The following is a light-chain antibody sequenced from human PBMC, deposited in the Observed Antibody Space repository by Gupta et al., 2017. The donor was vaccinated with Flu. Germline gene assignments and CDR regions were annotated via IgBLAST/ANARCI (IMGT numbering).Light chain of an antibody. CDR2: EVS. Sequence: QSALTQPASVSGSPGQSITISCTGTSSDVGDYNYVSWYQQRPGKAPRLMIYEVSNRPSGISNRFSGSKSGNTASLTITGLQAEEEADYYCSSYTSRTSYVVFGGGTKLTVL. V-gene: IGLV2-14*01. J-gene: IGLJ2*01. CDR1: SSDVGDYNY. CDR3: SSYTSRTSYVV.